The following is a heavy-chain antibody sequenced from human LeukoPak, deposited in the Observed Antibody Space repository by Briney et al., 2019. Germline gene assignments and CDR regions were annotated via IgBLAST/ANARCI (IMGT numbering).Heavy chain of an antibody. V-gene: IGHV3-30-3*01. CDR2: ISYDGSNK. D-gene: IGHD4-17*01. J-gene: IGHJ6*02. Sequence: GGSLSLSCAPSGFTFSSYAMHWVRQAPGKGQEWVAVISYDGSNKYYADSVKGRFTISRDNSKNTLYLQMNSLRAEDTAVYYCARDPHDYGDYRHYYYYGMDVWGQGTTVTVSS. CDR1: GFTFSSYA. CDR3: ARDPHDYGDYRHYYYYGMDV.